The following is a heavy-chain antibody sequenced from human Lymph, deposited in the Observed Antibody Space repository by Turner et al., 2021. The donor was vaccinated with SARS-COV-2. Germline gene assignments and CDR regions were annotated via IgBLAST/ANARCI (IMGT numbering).Heavy chain of an antibody. CDR1: GDSVSNYY. CDR3: ARGFDY. V-gene: IGHV4-59*02. Sequence: QVQLQESGPGLVKPSETLSLTCTVSGDSVSNYYWNWIRQPPGKGLEWIGYIYYSGSTNYNPSLKGRVTISVDTSKNHFSLKLSSVTAADTAVYYCARGFDYWGQGTLVTVSS. CDR2: IYYSGST. J-gene: IGHJ4*02.